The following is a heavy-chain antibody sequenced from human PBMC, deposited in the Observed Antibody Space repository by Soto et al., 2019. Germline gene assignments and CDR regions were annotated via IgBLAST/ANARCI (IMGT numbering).Heavy chain of an antibody. Sequence: PSETLSLTCAVYGGSFSGYYRTWIRQPPGTGLEWIGEINHSGSTNYNPSLKSRVTISVDTSKNQFSLKLSSVTAADTAVYYCARPRRSGYYPAFDYWGQGTLITVSS. CDR1: GGSFSGYY. J-gene: IGHJ4*02. CDR3: ARPRRSGYYPAFDY. D-gene: IGHD3-3*01. V-gene: IGHV4-34*01. CDR2: INHSGST.